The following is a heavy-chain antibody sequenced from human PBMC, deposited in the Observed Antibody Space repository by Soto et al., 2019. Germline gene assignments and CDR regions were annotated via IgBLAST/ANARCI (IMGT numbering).Heavy chain of an antibody. D-gene: IGHD3-16*01. CDR2: IYYSGST. Sequence: SETLSLTCTVSGGSISSYYWSWIRQPPGKGLEWIGYIYYSGSTNYNPSLKSRVTISVDTSKNQFSLKLSSVTAADTAVYYCARGPRGKLGSYYFDYWGQGTLVTVSS. CDR3: ARGPRGKLGSYYFDY. CDR1: GGSISSYY. J-gene: IGHJ4*02. V-gene: IGHV4-59*01.